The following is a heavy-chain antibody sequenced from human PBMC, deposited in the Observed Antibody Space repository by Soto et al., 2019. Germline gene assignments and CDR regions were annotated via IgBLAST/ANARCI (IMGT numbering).Heavy chain of an antibody. CDR1: GLTVSGKKY. V-gene: IGHV3-53*01. CDR3: ATWHEREHAYDV. D-gene: IGHD1-1*01. CDR2: LYDVDGS. J-gene: IGHJ3*01. Sequence: GGSLRLSCAASGLTVSGKKYVAWVRQAPGKGLEWVSALYDVDGSFYADSVRGRFTTSSDSSKTTVYLQMNGLRPDDTAVYYCATWHEREHAYDVWGQGTTVTVSS.